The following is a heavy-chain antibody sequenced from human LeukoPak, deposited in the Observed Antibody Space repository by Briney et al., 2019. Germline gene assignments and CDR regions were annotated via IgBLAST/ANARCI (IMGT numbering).Heavy chain of an antibody. CDR3: AKGVDDCSGGSCYPFDY. Sequence: PGGSLRLSCAASGFTFDDFAMSWVRQAPGKGLEWVSAISGSGGSTYYADSVEGRFTISRDNYKNTLYLQMNSLRAEDTAVYYCAKGVDDCSGGSCYPFDYWGQGTLVTVSS. D-gene: IGHD2-15*01. J-gene: IGHJ4*02. CDR2: ISGSGGST. CDR1: GFTFDDFA. V-gene: IGHV3-23*01.